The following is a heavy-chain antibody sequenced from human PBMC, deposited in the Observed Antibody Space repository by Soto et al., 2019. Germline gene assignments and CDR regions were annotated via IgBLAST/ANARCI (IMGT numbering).Heavy chain of an antibody. CDR2: IGSLSSTT. J-gene: IGHJ4*01. D-gene: IGHD3-3*01. CDR1: GFTFRDYY. CDR3: ARYEAGLDY. Sequence: PGGSLRLSCAASGFTFRDYYMNWIRQAPGKGLEWVSYIGSLSSTTSYADSVKGRFTISRDNAKNSLYLQMNSLRAEDTAVYYCARYEAGLDYWGHGTLVTVSS. V-gene: IGHV3-11*06.